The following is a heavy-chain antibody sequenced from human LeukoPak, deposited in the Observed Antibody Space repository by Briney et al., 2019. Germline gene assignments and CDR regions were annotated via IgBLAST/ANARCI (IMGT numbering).Heavy chain of an antibody. J-gene: IGHJ4*02. D-gene: IGHD3-22*01. CDR2: ISWDGGST. CDR1: GFTFDDYT. V-gene: IGHV3-43*01. Sequence: SGGSLRLSCAASGFTFDDYTMHWVRQTPGKGLEWVSLISWDGGSTYYADSVKGRFTISRDNSKNSLYLQMNSLRTEDTALYYCAKGGRGYYDRDRFDYWGQGTLVTVSS. CDR3: AKGGRGYYDRDRFDY.